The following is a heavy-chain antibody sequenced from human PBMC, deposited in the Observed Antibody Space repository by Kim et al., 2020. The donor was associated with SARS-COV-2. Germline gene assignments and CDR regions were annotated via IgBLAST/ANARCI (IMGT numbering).Heavy chain of an antibody. J-gene: IGHJ4*02. Sequence: SETLSLTCPVSGGSISSYYCSWIRQPAGKGPEWIGRIYASGRTDYNPSLKSRVTMSVDTSKNQFSLKLSSVTAADTAVYYCARREGGSNYFDQWGQGTL. CDR2: IYASGRT. D-gene: IGHD1-26*01. V-gene: IGHV4-4*07. CDR1: GGSISSYY. CDR3: ARREGGSNYFDQ.